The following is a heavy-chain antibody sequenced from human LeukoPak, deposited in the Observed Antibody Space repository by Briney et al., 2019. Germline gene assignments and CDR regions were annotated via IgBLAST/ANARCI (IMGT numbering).Heavy chain of an antibody. CDR2: IKQDGSEE. J-gene: IGHJ4*02. CDR1: GFTFSSYW. Sequence: GGSLRLSCAASGFTFSSYWMSWVRQAPGKGLEWVANIKQDGSEEYYVDSVKGRFTISRDNAKNSLYLQMNSLRAEDTAVYYCARDQGHSGYDLGHFDYWGQGTLVTVSS. D-gene: IGHD5-12*01. CDR3: ARDQGHSGYDLGHFDY. V-gene: IGHV3-7*01.